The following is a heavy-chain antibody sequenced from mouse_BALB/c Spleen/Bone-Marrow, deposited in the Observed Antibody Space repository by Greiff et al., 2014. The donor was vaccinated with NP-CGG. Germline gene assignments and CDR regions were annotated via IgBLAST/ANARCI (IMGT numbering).Heavy chain of an antibody. J-gene: IGHJ3*01. Sequence: DVKLQESGAELVKPGASVKLSCTASGFNIKDTYMHWVKQRPEQGLEWIGRIDPANVNTKYDTKFQGKATITADAASNTAYLQLSSLTSEDTAVYYCAMYYYGSSLFAYWGQGTLVTVSA. V-gene: IGHV14-3*02. CDR2: IDPANVNT. D-gene: IGHD1-1*01. CDR1: GFNIKDTY. CDR3: AMYYYGSSLFAY.